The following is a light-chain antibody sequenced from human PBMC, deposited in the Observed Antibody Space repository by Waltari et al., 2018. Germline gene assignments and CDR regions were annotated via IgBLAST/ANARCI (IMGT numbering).Light chain of an antibody. CDR3: MQAKFWPWT. J-gene: IGKJ1*01. Sequence: VMTQSPLTLPVTLGQPASISCRSAQGLVHTDGSTYVSWYQQRPGQSPRRLIYQVSKRDCGVPDRFRGSGSGTDFTLEISRVEADDVGFYYCMQAKFWPWTFGQGTEVEIK. V-gene: IGKV2-30*02. CDR1: QGLVHTDGSTY. CDR2: QVS.